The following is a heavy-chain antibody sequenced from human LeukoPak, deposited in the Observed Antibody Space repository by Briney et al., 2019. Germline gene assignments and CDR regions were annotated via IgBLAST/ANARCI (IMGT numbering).Heavy chain of an antibody. CDR3: VRVSSSRGKLDAFDI. D-gene: IGHD6-6*01. CDR1: GYTLTSYG. Sequence: GASVNVSCKASGYTLTSYGISWVRQAPGQELVCMGWTNTYNGNTNYAQNFQGRVTMTIDTSTNTAYMELKSLRSDDTAVYYCVRVSSSRGKLDAFDIWGQGTMVTVSS. CDR2: TNTYNGNT. J-gene: IGHJ3*02. V-gene: IGHV1-18*01.